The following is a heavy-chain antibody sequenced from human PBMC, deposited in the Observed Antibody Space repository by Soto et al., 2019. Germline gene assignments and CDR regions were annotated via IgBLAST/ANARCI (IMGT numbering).Heavy chain of an antibody. Sequence: QLQLQESGPGLVKPSETLSLTCTVSGGSISSSSYYWGWIRQPPGKGLEWLGSINYSGSTYYHPSLKSRVPIYVDTSKNQFSLKLSSVTDADTAVYYCARQFASGGSCSDFDPWGQGTLVTVSS. CDR1: GGSISSSSYY. V-gene: IGHV4-39*01. D-gene: IGHD2-15*01. CDR3: ARQFASGGSCSDFDP. J-gene: IGHJ5*02. CDR2: INYSGST.